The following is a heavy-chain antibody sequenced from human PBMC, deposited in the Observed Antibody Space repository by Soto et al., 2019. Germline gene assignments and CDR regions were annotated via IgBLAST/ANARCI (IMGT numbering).Heavy chain of an antibody. Sequence: GGSLRLSCAASGFTFSSYAMHWVRQAPGKGLEWVAVISYDGSNKYYADSVKGRFTISRDNSKNTLYLQMNSLRAEDTAVYYCARDSPLYDSGYDREYYYYGMDVWGQGTTVTVSS. D-gene: IGHD5-12*01. CDR2: ISYDGSNK. CDR1: GFTFSSYA. V-gene: IGHV3-30-3*01. CDR3: ARDSPLYDSGYDREYYYYGMDV. J-gene: IGHJ6*02.